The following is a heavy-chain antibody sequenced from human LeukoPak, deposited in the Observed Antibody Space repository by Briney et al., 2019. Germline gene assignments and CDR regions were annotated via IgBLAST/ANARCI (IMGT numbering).Heavy chain of an antibody. CDR3: ARGGPSGTYYFDH. CDR2: IYSGGNT. Sequence: GGSLRLSCAASDFSVSSNYMSWVRQAPGKGLEWVSLIYSGGNTYYADSVKGRFTMSRDNSKNTLSLQMNSLRADDTAVYYCARGGPSGTYYFDHWGQGTLVTVSS. J-gene: IGHJ4*02. CDR1: DFSVSSNY. V-gene: IGHV3-53*01. D-gene: IGHD1-26*01.